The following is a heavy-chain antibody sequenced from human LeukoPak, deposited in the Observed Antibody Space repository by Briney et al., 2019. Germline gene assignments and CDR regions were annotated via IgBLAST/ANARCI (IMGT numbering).Heavy chain of an antibody. CDR2: IIPIFGTA. Sequence: SVKVSCKASGDTFSSYAISWVRQAPGQGLEWMGGIIPIFGTANYAQKFQGRVTITADESTSTAYMELSSLRPEDTAVYYCARGRMAGTYVFDYWGQGTLVTVSS. J-gene: IGHJ4*02. CDR1: GDTFSSYA. CDR3: ARGRMAGTYVFDY. D-gene: IGHD6-19*01. V-gene: IGHV1-69*13.